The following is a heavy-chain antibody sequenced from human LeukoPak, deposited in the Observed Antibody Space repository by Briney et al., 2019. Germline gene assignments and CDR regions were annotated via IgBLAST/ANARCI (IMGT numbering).Heavy chain of an antibody. V-gene: IGHV5-51*01. D-gene: IGHD1-1*01. J-gene: IGHJ4*02. CDR3: ARGLTWNDPRYFDY. Sequence: RGETLQISCQGSGFPFTSYWIGWVRLVPGKGLECMGIIYPGDPDTRNSPSFQGQVTISADKSISTAYLQWSSLKASDTAMYYCARGLTWNDPRYFDYWGQGTLVTVSS. CDR1: GFPFTSYW. CDR2: IYPGDPDT.